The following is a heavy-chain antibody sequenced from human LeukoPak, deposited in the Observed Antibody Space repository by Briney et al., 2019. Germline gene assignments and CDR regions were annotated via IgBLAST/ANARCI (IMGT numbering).Heavy chain of an antibody. V-gene: IGHV3-23*01. D-gene: IGHD3-22*01. J-gene: IGHJ5*02. CDR3: AKVQFASENYDSSGYLWFDP. CDR1: GFTFSSYA. Sequence: GGSLRLSCAASGFTFSSYAMSWVRQAPGKGLEWVSAISGSGGSTYYADSVKGRFTISRDNSKNTLYLQMNSLRAEDTAVYYCAKVQFASENYDSSGYLWFDPWGQGTLVTVSS. CDR2: ISGSGGST.